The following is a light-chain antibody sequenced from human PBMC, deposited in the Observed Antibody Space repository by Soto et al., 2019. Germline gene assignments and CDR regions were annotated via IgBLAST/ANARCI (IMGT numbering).Light chain of an antibody. CDR2: WAS. CDR3: QQYHTTPWT. J-gene: IGKJ1*01. CDR1: QRVFYSSNNENY. Sequence: DIVIAPCTDCLSVSVGEVASINCKSGQRVFYSSNNENYLAWYQQKPGHPPKLLIYWASKREAGVPDRFSGSGSGTDFTLTIRSMQTEDVAVYYCQQYHTTPWTFGQGTQVDIK. V-gene: IGKV4-1*01.